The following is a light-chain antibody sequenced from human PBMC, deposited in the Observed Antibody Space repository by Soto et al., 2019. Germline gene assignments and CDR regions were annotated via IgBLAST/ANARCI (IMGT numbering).Light chain of an antibody. V-gene: IGKV1-8*01. Sequence: AIRMTQSPSSFSASTGDRVTITCRASQGIRSYLAWYQQKPGKAHKLLISAASTLQSGVPSRFSGSGSGTDFTLTISCLQSEDFATYYCQQYYSYPRTFGQGTKVEIK. J-gene: IGKJ1*01. CDR2: AAS. CDR1: QGIRSY. CDR3: QQYYSYPRT.